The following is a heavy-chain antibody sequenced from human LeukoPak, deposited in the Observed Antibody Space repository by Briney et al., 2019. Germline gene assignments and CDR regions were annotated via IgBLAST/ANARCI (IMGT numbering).Heavy chain of an antibody. Sequence: GGSLRLSCAASGFTFSSYGMHWVRQAPGKGLEWVAVIWYDGSNKYYADSVKGRFTISRDNSKNTLYLQMNSLRAEDTAVYYCARGSGPDPEPYGMDVWGQGTTVTVSS. CDR2: IWYDGSNK. CDR1: GFTFSSYG. D-gene: IGHD1-26*01. V-gene: IGHV3-33*01. CDR3: ARGSGPDPEPYGMDV. J-gene: IGHJ6*02.